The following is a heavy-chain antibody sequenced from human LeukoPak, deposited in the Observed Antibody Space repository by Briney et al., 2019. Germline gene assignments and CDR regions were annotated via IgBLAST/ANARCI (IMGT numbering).Heavy chain of an antibody. CDR2: IYYSGST. J-gene: IGHJ2*01. Sequence: SETLSLTCTVSGGSNSNYYWSWVRQLPGKGLEWIGYIYYSGSTTYNPSLKSRVTISVDTSKNQFSLKLSSVTAADTAVYYCARRTYFDLWGRGTLVTVSS. CDR1: GGSNSNYY. V-gene: IGHV4-59*08. CDR3: ARRTYFDL.